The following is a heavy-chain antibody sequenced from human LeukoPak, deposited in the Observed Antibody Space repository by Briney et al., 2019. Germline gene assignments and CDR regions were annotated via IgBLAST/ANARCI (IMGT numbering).Heavy chain of an antibody. CDR1: GYTFTGYY. CDR3: ASYPRYSSSPPSDY. D-gene: IGHD1-26*01. CDR2: INPNTGGT. Sequence: EASVKVSCKASGYTFTGYYMHWVRQAPGQGLEWMGWINPNTGGTNYAQKFQGRVTMTRDTTISAAFMELSRLTSDDTAVYYCASYPRYSSSPPSDYWGQGTLVTVSS. J-gene: IGHJ4*02. V-gene: IGHV1-2*02.